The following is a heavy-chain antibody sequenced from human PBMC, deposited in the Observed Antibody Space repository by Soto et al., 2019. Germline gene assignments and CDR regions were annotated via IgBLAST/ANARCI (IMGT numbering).Heavy chain of an antibody. D-gene: IGHD5-12*01. Sequence: EVQLLESGGGLVQPGGSLRLSCAASGFTFSSYAMSWVRQAPGKGLEWVSAIRGSGGSTFYADSVKGRFPISRDTSKNTLFLQITSLRAEDTAVYHCAKQRRRGTDWFGSWGQGTLVNVSS. CDR3: AKQRRRGTDWFGS. V-gene: IGHV3-23*01. CDR2: IRGSGGST. CDR1: GFTFSSYA. J-gene: IGHJ5*01.